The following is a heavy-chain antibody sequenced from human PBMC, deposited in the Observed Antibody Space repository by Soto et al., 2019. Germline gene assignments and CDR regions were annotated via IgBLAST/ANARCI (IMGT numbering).Heavy chain of an antibody. CDR2: IYNSGST. V-gene: IGHV4-59*08. CDR1: GGSISSYY. Sequence: SETLSLTCTVSGGSISSYYWSWIRQPPGKGLEWIGYIYNSGSTNYNPSLKSRVTISVDTSKNQFSLKLSSVTAADTAVYYCTRARDNWLFDYWGQGTLDTVSS. J-gene: IGHJ4*02. D-gene: IGHD1-1*01. CDR3: TRARDNWLFDY.